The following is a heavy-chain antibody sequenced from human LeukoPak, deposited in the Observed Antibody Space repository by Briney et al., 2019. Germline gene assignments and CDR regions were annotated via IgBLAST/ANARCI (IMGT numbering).Heavy chain of an antibody. J-gene: IGHJ6*02. V-gene: IGHV3-49*04. CDR3: TRGPKQLGIHHGMDV. D-gene: IGHD5-18*01. Sequence: GRSLRLSCASSGCTFGDHAMSWGRQAPGKGVEWVGFIRSKAYGGTTEYAASVKGRSTISRDDSRSTAYLQMNSLNTEDTAVYYCTRGPKQLGIHHGMDVWGQGTTVTVSS. CDR1: GCTFGDHA. CDR2: IRSKAYGGTT.